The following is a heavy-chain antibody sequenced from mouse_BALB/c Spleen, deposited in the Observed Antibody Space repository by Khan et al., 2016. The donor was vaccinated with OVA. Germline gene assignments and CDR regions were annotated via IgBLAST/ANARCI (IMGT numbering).Heavy chain of an antibody. D-gene: IGHD2-9*01. CDR1: GFSLTGYG. J-gene: IGHJ4*01. CDR2: IWGDGST. CDR3: ARAYYGNDRDAMDY. Sequence: QVQLKQSGPGLVAPSQSLSITCTVSGFSLTGYGVNWVRQPPGKGLEWLGMIWGDGSTYYNSLLKSRLSISKDNSTSQVFLKMNSLQTADTARYYCARAYYGNDRDAMDYWGQGTSVTVSS. V-gene: IGHV2-6-7*01.